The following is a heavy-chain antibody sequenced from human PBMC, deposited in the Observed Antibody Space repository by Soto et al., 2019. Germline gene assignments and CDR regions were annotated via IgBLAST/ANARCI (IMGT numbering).Heavy chain of an antibody. Sequence: GESLKISCKGSGYSFAGYWITWVRQKPGKGLEWMGRIDPSDSQTYYSPSFRGHVTISVTKSITTVFLQWSSLRASDTAVYYCAKVFYYYDSSGYYYFDYWGQGTLVTVSS. J-gene: IGHJ4*02. V-gene: IGHV5-10-1*01. D-gene: IGHD3-22*01. CDR1: GYSFAGYW. CDR2: IDPSDSQT. CDR3: AKVFYYYDSSGYYYFDY.